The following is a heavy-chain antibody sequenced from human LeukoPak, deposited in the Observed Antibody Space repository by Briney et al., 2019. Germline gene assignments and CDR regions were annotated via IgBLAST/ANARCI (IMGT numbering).Heavy chain of an antibody. CDR1: GGSIRSSSYY. Sequence: SETLSLTCTVSGGSIRSSSYYWGWIRQPPGKGLEWIGSIYYSGSTYYNPSLKSRVTISVDTSKNQFSLRLSSVTAADTAVYYCASLRERSYYARGFDYWGQGTLVTVSS. V-gene: IGHV4-39*01. D-gene: IGHD1-26*01. CDR3: ASLRERSYYARGFDY. CDR2: IYYSGST. J-gene: IGHJ4*02.